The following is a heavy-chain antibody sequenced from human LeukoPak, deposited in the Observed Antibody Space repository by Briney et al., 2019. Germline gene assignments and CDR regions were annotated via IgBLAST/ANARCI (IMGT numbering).Heavy chain of an antibody. CDR2: ISSSSSYI. D-gene: IGHD5-12*01. V-gene: IGHV3-21*01. J-gene: IGHJ4*02. CDR3: AKRYSGYDYYFDY. Sequence: GGSLRLSCVGSGFSFSSYSMNWVRQAPGKGLEWVSSISSSSSYIYYADSVKGRFTISRDNAKNSLYLQMNSLRAEDTAVYYCAKRYSGYDYYFDYWGQGTLVTVSS. CDR1: GFSFSSYS.